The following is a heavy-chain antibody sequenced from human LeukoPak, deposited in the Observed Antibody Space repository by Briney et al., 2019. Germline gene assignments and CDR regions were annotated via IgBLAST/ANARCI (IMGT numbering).Heavy chain of an antibody. V-gene: IGHV4-31*03. Sequence: SQTLSLTCTVSGGSISSGGYYWSWIRQHPGKGLEWIGYIYYSGSTYYNPSLKSRVTISVDTSKNQFSLKPSSVTAADTAVYYCARDGTDRYGDYVEASNWYFDLWGRGTLVTVSS. CDR3: ARDGTDRYGDYVEASNWYFDL. CDR1: GGSISSGGYY. CDR2: IYYSGST. D-gene: IGHD4-17*01. J-gene: IGHJ2*01.